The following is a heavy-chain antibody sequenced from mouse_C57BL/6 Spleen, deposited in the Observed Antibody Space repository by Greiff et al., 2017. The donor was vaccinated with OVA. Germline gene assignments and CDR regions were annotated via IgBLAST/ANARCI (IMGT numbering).Heavy chain of an antibody. CDR3: TTAGTTVVNYFDY. Sequence: VQLQQSGAELVRPGASVKLSCTASGFNIKDDYMHWVKQRPEQGLEWIGWIDPENGDTEYASKFQGKATITADTSSNTAYLQLSSLTSEDTAVYYCTTAGTTVVNYFDYWGQSTTLTVSS. D-gene: IGHD1-1*01. CDR1: GFNIKDDY. J-gene: IGHJ2*01. CDR2: IDPENGDT. V-gene: IGHV14-4*01.